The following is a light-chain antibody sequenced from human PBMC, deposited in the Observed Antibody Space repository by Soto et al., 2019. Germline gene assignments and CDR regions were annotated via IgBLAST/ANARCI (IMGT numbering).Light chain of an antibody. V-gene: IGKV3-20*01. Sequence: EIVLTQSPGTLSLSPGERATFSCRASRSVTSTYLAWYQQKPGQAPRLLIYGASSRATGIPDRFSGSGSGTDFTLTISRLEPEDFAVYYCQQYGSSLYTFGQGTTLEIK. J-gene: IGKJ2*01. CDR1: RSVTSTY. CDR3: QQYGSSLYT. CDR2: GAS.